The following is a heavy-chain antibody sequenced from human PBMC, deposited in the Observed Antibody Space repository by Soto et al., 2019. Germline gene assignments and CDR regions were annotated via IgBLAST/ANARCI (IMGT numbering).Heavy chain of an antibody. CDR1: GFTFSSYA. Sequence: GGSLRLSCSASGFTFSSYAMHWVRQAPGKGLEYVSAISSNGGSTYYADSVKGRFTISRDNSKNTLYLQMNSLRAEDAAVYFCLNDSAEYDLDASYFDYWGQGTLVTVSS. J-gene: IGHJ4*02. D-gene: IGHD3-16*01. CDR3: LNDSAEYDLDASYFDY. CDR2: ISSNGGST. V-gene: IGHV3-64D*09.